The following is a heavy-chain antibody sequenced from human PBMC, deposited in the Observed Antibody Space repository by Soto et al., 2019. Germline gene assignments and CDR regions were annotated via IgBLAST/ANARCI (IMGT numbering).Heavy chain of an antibody. J-gene: IGHJ6*02. V-gene: IGHV3-23*01. D-gene: IGHD6-19*01. CDR2: ISGRGGST. Sequence: EVQLLESGGGLVQPGGSLRLSCAASELTFSSYAMYWVRQAPGEGLEWVSGISGRGGSTYYADSVKGRFTISRDNSKNTLYLQMNSLRAEDTAVYYCAKDLDSSGWSFNYYYYYGMDVWGQGTTVTVSS. CDR3: AKDLDSSGWSFNYYYYYGMDV. CDR1: ELTFSSYA.